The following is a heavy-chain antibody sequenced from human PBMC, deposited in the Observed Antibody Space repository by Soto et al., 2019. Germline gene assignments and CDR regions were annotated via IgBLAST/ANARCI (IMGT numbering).Heavy chain of an antibody. V-gene: IGHV1-24*01. CDR1: GYTLTELS. J-gene: IGHJ5*01. Sequence: ASVKVSCKVSGYTLTELSMHWVRQAPGKGLEWMGGFDPEDGETIYAQKFQGRVTMTEDTSTDTAYMELSSLRSEDTAVYYCATDPRITGTTCPYGSWGHGTLVTVSS. CDR3: ATDPRITGTTCPYGS. CDR2: FDPEDGET. D-gene: IGHD1-7*01.